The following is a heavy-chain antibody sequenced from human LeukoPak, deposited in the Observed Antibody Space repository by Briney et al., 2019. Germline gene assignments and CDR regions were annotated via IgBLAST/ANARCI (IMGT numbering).Heavy chain of an antibody. J-gene: IGHJ4*02. Sequence: GGSLRLSCLASGFAFSAYETNWVRQAPGKGLEWVSYIAGSDTTTYYADSVKGRFTISRDNAKNSLYLQMNSLRAEDTALYYCTTLGYHLDSWGQGTLVTVSS. V-gene: IGHV3-48*03. CDR1: GFAFSAYE. CDR2: IAGSDTTT. CDR3: TTLGYHLDS. D-gene: IGHD3-22*01.